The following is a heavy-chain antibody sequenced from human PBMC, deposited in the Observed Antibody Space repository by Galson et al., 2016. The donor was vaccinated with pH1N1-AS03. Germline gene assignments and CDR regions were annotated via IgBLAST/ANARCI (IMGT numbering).Heavy chain of an antibody. CDR2: ISSSGNII. CDR1: GFTFSSYE. J-gene: IGHJ4*02. CDR3: ARGAPGDHLLSPLWN. V-gene: IGHV3-48*03. Sequence: SLRLSCAASGFTFSSYEMNWVRQAPGKGLEWVSYISSSGNIIYYADSVKGRFTISRDNAKNSLYLQMISLRAEDTAIYYCARGAPGDHLLSPLWNWGQGTLVTVSS. D-gene: IGHD2-2*01.